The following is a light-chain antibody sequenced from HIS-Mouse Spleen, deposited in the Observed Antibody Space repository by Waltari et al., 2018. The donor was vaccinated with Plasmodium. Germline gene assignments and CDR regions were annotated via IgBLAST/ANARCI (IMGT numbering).Light chain of an antibody. V-gene: IGKV3-20*01. Sequence: EIVLTQSPGTLSLSPGERATLSCRASQSVSSSYLAWYQQRPVQAPRPLSYGASSRATGIPDRFSGSGSGTDFTLTISRLEPEDFAVYYCQQYGSSPYTFGQGTKLEIK. CDR3: QQYGSSPYT. CDR2: GAS. CDR1: QSVSSSY. J-gene: IGKJ2*01.